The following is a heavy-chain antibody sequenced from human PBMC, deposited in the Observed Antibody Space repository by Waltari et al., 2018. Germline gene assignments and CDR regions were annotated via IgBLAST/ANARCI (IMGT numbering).Heavy chain of an antibody. J-gene: IGHJ4*02. D-gene: IGHD1-26*01. CDR2: IIPIFGTA. CDR1: GGTFSSYA. V-gene: IGHV1-69*05. Sequence: QVQLVQSGAEVKKPGSSVKVSCKASGGTFSSYAISWVRPAPGQGLEWMGGIIPIFGTANNAQKFQGRVTITTDDSTSTAYMELSSLRSEDTAVYYCARVRGGSYSGDFDYWGQGTLVTVSS. CDR3: ARVRGGSYSGDFDY.